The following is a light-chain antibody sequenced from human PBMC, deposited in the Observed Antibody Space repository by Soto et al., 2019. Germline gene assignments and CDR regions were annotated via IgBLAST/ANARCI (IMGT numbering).Light chain of an antibody. CDR3: QQYDTSPRT. J-gene: IGKJ1*01. V-gene: IGKV3-20*01. CDR1: QSIGSNY. Sequence: EIVLTQSPGTLSLSPGERGTLSCRASQSIGSNYLAWYQQKPGQAPRLLIYGAFIRAPGIPDRFSGSGSETDFTLTINRLEPEDFAMYYCQQYDTSPRTFGQGTKV. CDR2: GAF.